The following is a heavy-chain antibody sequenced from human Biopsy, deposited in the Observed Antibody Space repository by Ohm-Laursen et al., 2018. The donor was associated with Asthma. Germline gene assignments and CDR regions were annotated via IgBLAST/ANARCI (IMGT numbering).Heavy chain of an antibody. Sequence: GSLRLSCAASGFTFGDYWMSWVRQVPGKGLEWVANIKHDGSEENHVDSLKGRFTISRDNAKNLLFLQMNSLRAEDTAVYYCARTFHFWSPYHAEHYQLWGQGTLVTVSS. CDR3: ARTFHFWSPYHAEHYQL. CDR1: GFTFGDYW. V-gene: IGHV3-7*01. J-gene: IGHJ1*01. D-gene: IGHD3-3*01. CDR2: IKHDGSEE.